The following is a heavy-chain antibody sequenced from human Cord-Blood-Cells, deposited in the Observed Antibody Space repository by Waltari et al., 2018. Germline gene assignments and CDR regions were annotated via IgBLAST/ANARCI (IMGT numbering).Heavy chain of an antibody. D-gene: IGHD7-27*01. CDR1: GGSFSGYY. CDR2: INHSGST. V-gene: IGHV4-34*01. J-gene: IGHJ4*02. CDR3: ARPSSGYYFDY. Sequence: QVQLQQWGAGLLKPSETLSLTCAVYGGSFSGYYWSWIRQPPGKGLEWIGEINHSGSTNYNPSLKSRVTISVDTSKNHFSLKLSSVTAADTAVYYCARPSSGYYFDYWGQGTLVTVSS.